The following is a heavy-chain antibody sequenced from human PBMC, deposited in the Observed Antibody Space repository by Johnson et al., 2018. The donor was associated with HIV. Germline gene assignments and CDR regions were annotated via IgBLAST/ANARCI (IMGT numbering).Heavy chain of an antibody. J-gene: IGHJ3*02. Sequence: QVQLVESGGGVVQPGRSLRLSCAASGFTFSSYGMYWVRQAPGKGLEWVAFIRYDGSNKYYADSVKGRFIISRENSKNTVYLQMNSLRAEDTAVYYCSKESFMTMIQGVLLPIAFDIWGQGTMVTGAS. D-gene: IGHD3-10*01. CDR2: IRYDGSNK. CDR1: GFTFSSYG. CDR3: SKESFMTMIQGVLLPIAFDI. V-gene: IGHV3-30*02.